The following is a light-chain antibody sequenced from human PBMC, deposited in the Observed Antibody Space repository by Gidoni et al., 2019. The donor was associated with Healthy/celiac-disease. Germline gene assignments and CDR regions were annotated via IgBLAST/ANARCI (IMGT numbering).Light chain of an antibody. V-gene: IGLV1-44*01. J-gene: IGLJ2*01. Sequence: QSVLTQPPSASGTPGQGVTITCSGRSSNIGSNTVNWYQHPPGTAPKLLIYSNTQRPAGVPDRFSGSRSGTSASLAISGLRSEDEADYYCAAWDGSLNGVVFGGGTKLTVL. CDR3: AAWDGSLNGVV. CDR1: SSNIGSNT. CDR2: SNT.